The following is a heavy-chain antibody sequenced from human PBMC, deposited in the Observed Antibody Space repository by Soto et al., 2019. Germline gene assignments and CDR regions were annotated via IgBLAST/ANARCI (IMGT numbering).Heavy chain of an antibody. V-gene: IGHV3-33*01. CDR2: IWYVGVNK. J-gene: IGHJ5*01. CDR1: GFIFRNYG. D-gene: IGHD2-8*01. Sequence: QVKVVESGGGVVQPGRSLTLSCAASGFIFRNYGMHWVRQAPGKGLEWLAAIWYVGVNKHYADSVKGRFTTSRDNSKNTVYLQINSLRAEDTAVYYCARAQGEIGAAPIETNGLCKRLGSWGQGTLVTVSS. CDR3: ARAQGEIGAAPIETNGLCKRLGS.